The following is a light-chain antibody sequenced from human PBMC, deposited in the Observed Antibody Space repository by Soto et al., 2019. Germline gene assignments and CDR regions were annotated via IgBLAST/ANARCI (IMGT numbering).Light chain of an antibody. Sequence: EIVMTQSPATLSVSPGERATLSCRASQSVSSNLAWYQQKPGQAPRLLIYGASTRATGIPARFSGSGSGTEFPPTISRLQSEEFAVYYRQQYNNWPWTFGQGTKVEIK. J-gene: IGKJ1*01. CDR2: GAS. CDR3: QQYNNWPWT. V-gene: IGKV3-15*01. CDR1: QSVSSN.